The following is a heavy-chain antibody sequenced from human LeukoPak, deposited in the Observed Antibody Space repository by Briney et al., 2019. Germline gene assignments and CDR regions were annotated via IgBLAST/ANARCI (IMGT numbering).Heavy chain of an antibody. J-gene: IGHJ4*02. CDR2: INPNSGDT. CDR1: GYTFTDYY. CDR3: ARVGGLGYCTSTTCYWFDY. D-gene: IGHD2-2*03. Sequence: ASVKVSCKTSGYTFTDYYLHWVRQAPGQGVEWMGGINPNSGDTNFAQKFQGRVTMTRDTSISTAYMELSRLKSDDTAVYYCARVGGLGYCTSTTCYWFDYWGQGTLVTVSS. V-gene: IGHV1-2*02.